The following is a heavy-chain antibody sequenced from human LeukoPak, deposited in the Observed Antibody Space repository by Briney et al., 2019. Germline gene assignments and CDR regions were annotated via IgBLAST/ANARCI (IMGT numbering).Heavy chain of an antibody. J-gene: IGHJ6*02. Sequence: XWSWIRQPPXXXLXWMGEXNHSGSTNYNPALKRRGTISVDTSKNQFSLKLSSVTAADTAVYYCARGEYSSSWYSYYYGMDVWGQGTTVTVSS. CDR1: X. D-gene: IGHD6-13*01. CDR2: XNHSGST. CDR3: ARGEYSSSWYSYYYGMDV. V-gene: IGHV4-34*01.